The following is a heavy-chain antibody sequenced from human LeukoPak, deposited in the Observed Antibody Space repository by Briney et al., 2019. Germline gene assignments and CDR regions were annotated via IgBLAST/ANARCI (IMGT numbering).Heavy chain of an antibody. CDR2: INHSGST. J-gene: IGHJ2*01. V-gene: IGHV4-34*01. CDR3: ARDYGGNQPYWYFDL. D-gene: IGHD4-23*01. Sequence: SETLSLACAVYGGSFSGYYWSWIRQPPGKGLEWIGEINHSGSTNYNPSLKSRVTISVDTSKNQFSLKLSSVTAADTAVYYCARDYGGNQPYWYFDLWGRGTLVTVSS. CDR1: GGSFSGYY.